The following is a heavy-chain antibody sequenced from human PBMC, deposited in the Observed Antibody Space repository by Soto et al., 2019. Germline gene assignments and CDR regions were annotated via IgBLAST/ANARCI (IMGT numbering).Heavy chain of an antibody. CDR3: ARQGSGTEYPQYFSYGMDV. J-gene: IGHJ6*02. CDR2: INPNSGVA. Sequence: QVQLVQSGAEVEKPGASVRVSCKTSGYTFTAYYIHWVRQAPGRGLEWMGWINPNSGVANYAQNCQGRVTMARDTSISTVYLDLSKMRSEDTTVYYCARQGSGTEYPQYFSYGMDVWGQGTTAAAAS. V-gene: IGHV1-2*02. CDR1: GYTFTAYY. D-gene: IGHD6-19*01.